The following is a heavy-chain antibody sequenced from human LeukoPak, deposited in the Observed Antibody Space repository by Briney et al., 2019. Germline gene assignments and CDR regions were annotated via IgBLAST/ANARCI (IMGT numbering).Heavy chain of an antibody. Sequence: PSETLSLTCAVSGGSISSGGYSWSWIRQPPGKGLEWIGYIYHSGSTYYNPSLKSRVTISVDRSKNQFSLKLSSVTAADTAVYYCARVRYCSSTSYSNNWFDPWGQGTLVTVSS. D-gene: IGHD2-2*01. J-gene: IGHJ5*02. CDR2: IYHSGST. CDR3: ARVRYCSSTSYSNNWFDP. V-gene: IGHV4-30-2*01. CDR1: GGSISSGGYS.